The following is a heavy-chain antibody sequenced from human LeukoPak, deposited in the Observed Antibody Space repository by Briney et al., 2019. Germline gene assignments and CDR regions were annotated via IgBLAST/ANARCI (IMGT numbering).Heavy chain of an antibody. Sequence: AGGSLRLSCAASGFTFSSYAMSWVRQAPGKGLEWVSAISGSGGSTYYADSVKGRFTISRDNSKNTLYLQMNSLRAEDTAVYYCAKDIVVVPAAPGAFDIWGQGTMVTVSS. V-gene: IGHV3-23*01. CDR3: AKDIVVVPAAPGAFDI. CDR2: ISGSGGST. CDR1: GFTFSSYA. J-gene: IGHJ3*02. D-gene: IGHD2-2*01.